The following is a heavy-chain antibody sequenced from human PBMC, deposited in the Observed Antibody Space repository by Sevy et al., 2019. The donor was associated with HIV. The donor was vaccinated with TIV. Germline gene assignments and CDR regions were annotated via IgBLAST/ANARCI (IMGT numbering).Heavy chain of an antibody. D-gene: IGHD3-3*01. CDR2: IRSKANSYAT. J-gene: IGHJ6*02. V-gene: IGHV3-73*01. CDR3: TRHSGDYDFWSGAYYYGMDV. Sequence: GGSLRLSCAASGFTFSGSAMHWVRQASGKGLEWVGRIRSKANSYATAYAASVKGRFTISRDDSKNTAYLQMNSLKTEDTAVYYCTRHSGDYDFWSGAYYYGMDVWGHGTTVTVSS. CDR1: GFTFSGSA.